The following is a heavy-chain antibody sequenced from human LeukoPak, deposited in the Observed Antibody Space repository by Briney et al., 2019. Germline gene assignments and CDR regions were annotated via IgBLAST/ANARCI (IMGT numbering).Heavy chain of an antibody. CDR3: ARGPGGSGSYYDY. Sequence: GGSLRLSCVASGFTFSSYSMNWVRQAPGKGLERVSYISSNSRYIYYVDSVKGRFTISRDNAKNSLYLQMNSLRTEDAAVYYCARGPGGSGSYYDYWGQGALVTLSS. V-gene: IGHV3-21*01. CDR1: GFTFSSYS. D-gene: IGHD3-10*01. J-gene: IGHJ4*02. CDR2: ISSNSRYI.